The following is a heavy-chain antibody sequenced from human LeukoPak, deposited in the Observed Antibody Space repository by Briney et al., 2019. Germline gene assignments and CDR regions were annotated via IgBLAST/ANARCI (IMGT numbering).Heavy chain of an antibody. Sequence: GASVKVSCKASGYTFTSYDISWVRQAPGQGLEWMGGIIPIFGTANYAQKFQGRVTITADKSTSTAYMELSSLRSEDTAVYYCASQGPAGEDHDYWGQGTLVTVSS. J-gene: IGHJ4*02. CDR1: GYTFTSYD. V-gene: IGHV1-69*06. CDR3: ASQGPAGEDHDY. D-gene: IGHD3-10*01. CDR2: IIPIFGTA.